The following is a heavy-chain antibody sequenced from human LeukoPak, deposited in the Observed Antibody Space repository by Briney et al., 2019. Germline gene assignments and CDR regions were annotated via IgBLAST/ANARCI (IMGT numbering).Heavy chain of an antibody. Sequence: ASVKVSCKASGYTFTGYYMHWVRQAPGQGLEWMGWINPNSGGTNYAQKFQGRFTMTRDTSISTAYMELSRLRSDDTAVYYCARTHIVVVPAARRAWFDPWGQGTLVTVSS. CDR3: ARTHIVVVPAARRAWFDP. CDR2: INPNSGGT. D-gene: IGHD2-2*01. V-gene: IGHV1-2*02. CDR1: GYTFTGYY. J-gene: IGHJ5*02.